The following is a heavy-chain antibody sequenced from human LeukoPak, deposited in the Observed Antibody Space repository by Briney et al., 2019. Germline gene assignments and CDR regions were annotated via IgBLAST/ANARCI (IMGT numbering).Heavy chain of an antibody. CDR3: ARHYCGGDCYSLIGVRAYYYYYMDV. V-gene: IGHV4-39*01. J-gene: IGHJ6*03. Sequence: SETLSLTCTVSGGSISSSSYYWGWIRQPPGKGLEWFGSTYYSGSTYYNPSLKSRVTISVDTSKNQFSLKLSSVTAADTAVYYCARHYCGGDCYSLIGVRAYYYYYMDVWGKGTTVTISS. D-gene: IGHD2-21*02. CDR1: GGSISSSSYY. CDR2: TYYSGST.